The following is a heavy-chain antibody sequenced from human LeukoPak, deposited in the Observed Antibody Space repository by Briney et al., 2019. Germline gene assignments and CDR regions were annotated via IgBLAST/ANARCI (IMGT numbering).Heavy chain of an antibody. CDR3: ARVGGRYSPLGY. V-gene: IGHV3-7*01. D-gene: IGHD3-16*02. J-gene: IGHJ4*02. CDR2: IKQDGSEK. Sequence: GGSLRLSCAASGFTFGSYWMSWVRQAPGKGLEWVANIKQDGSEKYYVDSVKGRFTISRDNDKNSLFLQMTSLRAEDTAVCYCARVGGRYSPLGYWGQGTLVTVSS. CDR1: GFTFGSYW.